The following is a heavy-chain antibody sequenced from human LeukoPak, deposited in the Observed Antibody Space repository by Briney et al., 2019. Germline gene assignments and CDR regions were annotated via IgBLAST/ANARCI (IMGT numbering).Heavy chain of an antibody. CDR3: ARSSIPMIRGVSAVNY. J-gene: IGHJ4*02. Sequence: PGGSLRLSCAASGFTFSDYGMNWVRQALGKGLEWVSSISSSSSYIYCADSVKGRFTISRDNAKNSLYLQMNSLRAEDTAVYYCARSSIPMIRGVSAVNYWGQGTLVTVSS. CDR2: ISSSSSYI. CDR1: GFTFSDYG. D-gene: IGHD3-10*01. V-gene: IGHV3-21*01.